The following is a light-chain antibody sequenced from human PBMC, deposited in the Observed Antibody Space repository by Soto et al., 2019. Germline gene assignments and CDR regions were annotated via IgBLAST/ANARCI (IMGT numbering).Light chain of an antibody. J-gene: IGKJ1*01. CDR2: DAS. Sequence: DIQMTQSPSTLSASVGDTVTITCRASQSIRGGLAWYQEKPGEAPKLLIYDASALQRGVPSRFSGSGSGTKFTLTIASLQPDDFATYYCQQYETFSRTFGQGTKVDNK. CDR3: QQYETFSRT. CDR1: QSIRGG. V-gene: IGKV1-5*01.